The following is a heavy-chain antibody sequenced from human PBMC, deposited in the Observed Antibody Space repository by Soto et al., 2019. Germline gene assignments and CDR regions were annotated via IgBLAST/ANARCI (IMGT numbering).Heavy chain of an antibody. V-gene: IGHV4-34*01. Sequence: PSETLSLTCAVYGGSFSDYYWTWIRQSPGKGLEWIGEINHSGSINYNPSLKSRVTISVDTSKNQFSLQLSSVTAADTAVHYCARDPRGNDAFDVWGQGTMVTVSS. D-gene: IGHD3-16*01. CDR1: GGSFSDYY. CDR3: ARDPRGNDAFDV. CDR2: INHSGSI. J-gene: IGHJ3*01.